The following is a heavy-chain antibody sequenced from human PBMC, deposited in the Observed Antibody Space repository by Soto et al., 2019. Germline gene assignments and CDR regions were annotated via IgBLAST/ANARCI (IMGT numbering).Heavy chain of an antibody. V-gene: IGHV3-11*01. Sequence: GGSLRLSCVASRFTFSDYYMIWIRQAPGKGLEWVAYISSSGTGIYYPDSVKGRFTISRDNDKNSLFLQINSLRAGETAVYYCARVYSDAFDIRGQGTMVTVSS. CDR1: RFTFSDYY. J-gene: IGHJ3*02. CDR3: ARVYSDAFDI. CDR2: ISSSGTGI. D-gene: IGHD2-8*01.